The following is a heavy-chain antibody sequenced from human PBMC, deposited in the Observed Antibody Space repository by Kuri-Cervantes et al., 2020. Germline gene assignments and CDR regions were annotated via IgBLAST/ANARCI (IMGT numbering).Heavy chain of an antibody. V-gene: IGHV4-34*01. D-gene: IGHD3-10*01. Sequence: SETLSLTCAVYGGSFSGYYWSWIRQPPGKGLEWIGEINHSGSTNYNPSLKSRVTISVGTSKNQFSLKLSSVTAADTAVYYCARVGLWWAMVRGVIYDYWGQGTLVTVSS. CDR2: INHSGST. J-gene: IGHJ4*02. CDR3: ARVGLWWAMVRGVIYDY. CDR1: GGSFSGYY.